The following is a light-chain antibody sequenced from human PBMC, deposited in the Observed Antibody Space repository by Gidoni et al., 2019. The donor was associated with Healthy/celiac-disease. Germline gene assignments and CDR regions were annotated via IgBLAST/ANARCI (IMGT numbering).Light chain of an antibody. CDR2: GAS. J-gene: IGKJ2*03. CDR1: QSVSSSY. CDR3: QQYGSSLVS. V-gene: IGKV3-20*01. Sequence: ELVLTQSPGTLSLSPGERATLSCRASQSVSSSYLAWYQQKPSQAPRRLLYGASSRATGIPDRFSGSGAGTDFTLTSSRLEPEDFALYYCQQYGSSLVSFGQGTKLEIK.